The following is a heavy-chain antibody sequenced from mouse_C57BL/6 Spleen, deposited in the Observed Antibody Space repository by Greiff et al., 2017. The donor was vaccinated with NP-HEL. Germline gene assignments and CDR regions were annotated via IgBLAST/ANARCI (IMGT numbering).Heavy chain of an antibody. J-gene: IGHJ3*01. D-gene: IGHD1-1*01. CDR1: GFNIKDDY. CDR2: IDPENGDT. V-gene: IGHV14-4*01. CDR3: LLLRYPAWFAY. Sequence: EVQLQESGAELVRPGASVKLSCTASGFNIKDDYMHWVKQRPEQGLEWIGWIDPENGDTEYASKFQGKAIITADPSSNTAYLQLSSLTSADTAVYYCLLLRYPAWFAYWGQGTLVTVSA.